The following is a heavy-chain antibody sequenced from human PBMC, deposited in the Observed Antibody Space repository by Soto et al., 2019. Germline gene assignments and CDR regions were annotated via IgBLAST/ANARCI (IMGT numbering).Heavy chain of an antibody. CDR2: IIPIFGSA. D-gene: IGHD2-2*01. CDR1: GGTFSSYT. V-gene: IGHV1-69*12. CDR3: ARRYCISTSCHYYGMDV. Sequence: QVQLVQSGAEVKKPGSSVKVSCKASGGTFSSYTISWVRQAPGQGLEWMGGIIPIFGSANYAQKFQGRVTIPADESTSTADMELSSLRSEDTAVYYCARRYCISTSCHYYGMDVWGQGTTVTVSS. J-gene: IGHJ6*02.